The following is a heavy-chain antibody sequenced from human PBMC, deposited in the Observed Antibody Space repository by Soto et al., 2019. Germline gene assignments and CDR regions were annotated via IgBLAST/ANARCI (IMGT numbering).Heavy chain of an antibody. D-gene: IGHD2-2*01. CDR3: ARDFVLPAATPQLNYYYYGMDV. CDR1: GFTVSSNY. Sequence: EVQLVESGGGLVQPGGSLRLSCAASGFTVSSNYMSWVRQAPGKGLEWVSVIYSGGSTYYADSVKGRFTISRDNSKNTLYLQMNSLRAEDTAVYYCARDFVLPAATPQLNYYYYGMDVWGQGTTVTVSS. J-gene: IGHJ6*02. CDR2: IYSGGST. V-gene: IGHV3-66*01.